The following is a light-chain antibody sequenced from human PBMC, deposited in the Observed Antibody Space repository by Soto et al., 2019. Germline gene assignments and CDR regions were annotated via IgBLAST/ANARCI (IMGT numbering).Light chain of an antibody. CDR3: QQRSNWPPEVT. J-gene: IGKJ5*01. CDR1: QSVSSN. Sequence: EIVMTQSPATLSVSPGERATLSCRASQSVSSNLAWYQQKPGQAPRLLIYGASTRATGIPARFSGSGSRTDFTLTISSLEPEDFAVYYCQQRSNWPPEVTFGQGTRLEIK. V-gene: IGKV3-15*01. CDR2: GAS.